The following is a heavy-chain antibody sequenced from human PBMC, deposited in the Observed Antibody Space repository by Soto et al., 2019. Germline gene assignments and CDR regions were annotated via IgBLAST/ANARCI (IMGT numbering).Heavy chain of an antibody. J-gene: IGHJ5*02. V-gene: IGHV4-4*07. CDR3: VRDGTKTLRDWFDP. CDR2: IYATGTT. Sequence: SETLSLTCTVSGASISGFYWSWIRKSAGKGLEWIGRIYATGTTDYNPSLKSRVMMSADTSKKQFSLKLRSVTAADTAVYYCVRDGTKTLRDWFDPWGQGISVTISS. D-gene: IGHD1-1*01. CDR1: GASISGFY.